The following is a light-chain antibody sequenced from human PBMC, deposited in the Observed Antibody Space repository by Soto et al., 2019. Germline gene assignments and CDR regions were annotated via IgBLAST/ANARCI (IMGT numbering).Light chain of an antibody. Sequence: DIVLTQTPLFLSVTPGQPASISCRSTQSLLHSDGKTYFYWFLQKAGQPPQLLIYEVSNRFSGVSDRLSGSGSGTDFTLKIIRVEADDVGIYYCMQSIKLTYNCGQGTKVDIK. V-gene: IGKV2D-29*01. CDR2: EVS. CDR3: MQSIKLTYN. J-gene: IGKJ2*01. CDR1: QSLLHSDGKTY.